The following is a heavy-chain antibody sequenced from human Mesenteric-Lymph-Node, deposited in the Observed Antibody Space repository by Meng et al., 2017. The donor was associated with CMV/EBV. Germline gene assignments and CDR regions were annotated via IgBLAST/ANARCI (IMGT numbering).Heavy chain of an antibody. V-gene: IGHV4-59*08. CDR2: ISYSGST. J-gene: IGHJ5*02. D-gene: IGHD3-10*01. CDR1: GGSINSYY. CDR3: VRHIDYYGSGSFHP. Sequence: CTVSGGSINSYYWSWIRQPPEKGLEWIGHISYSGSTDYNPSLKSRLTISVDMSKNQFSLRLSSVTAADTAVYYCVRHIDYYGSGSFHPWGQGTLVTVSS.